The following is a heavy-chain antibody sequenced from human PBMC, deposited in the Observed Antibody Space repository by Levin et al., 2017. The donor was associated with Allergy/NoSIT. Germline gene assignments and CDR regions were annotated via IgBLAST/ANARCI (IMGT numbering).Heavy chain of an antibody. Sequence: QRGESLKISCAASEFTFASYAMSWVRQAPGKGLEWVSALSGTGSITYYADSVKGRFIISRDNYKNMLYLKMTSLRAEDTAIYYCAKEYSFCSGGSCYSPDPDAFDIWGQGTVVTVSS. CDR3: AKEYSFCSGGSCYSPDPDAFDI. D-gene: IGHD2-15*01. V-gene: IGHV3-23*01. J-gene: IGHJ3*02. CDR1: EFTFASYA. CDR2: LSGTGSIT.